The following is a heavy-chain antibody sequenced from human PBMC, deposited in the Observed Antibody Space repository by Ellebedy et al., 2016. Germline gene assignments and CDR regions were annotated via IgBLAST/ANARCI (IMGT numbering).Heavy chain of an antibody. CDR3: VRGYIKFDP. CDR1: DTSFRTFY. CDR2: SNHSGDT. J-gene: IGHJ5*02. V-gene: IGHV4-34*01. Sequence: SETLSLXXDADDTSFRTFYWTWIRQFPGKGLAWVGESNHSGDTNYNPSLKGRVTISVHTSKKQFSLKLRSLTAADTAVYYCVRGYIKFDPWGQGTLVTVSS. D-gene: IGHD4-11*01.